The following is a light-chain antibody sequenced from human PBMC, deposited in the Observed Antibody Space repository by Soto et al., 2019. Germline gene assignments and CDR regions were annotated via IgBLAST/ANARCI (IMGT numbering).Light chain of an antibody. J-gene: IGKJ5*01. V-gene: IGKV3-11*01. CDR2: DAY. CDR1: QSFRGL. CDR3: QQRHMWPIT. Sequence: EVVLTQSPVTLSLSPAERPTLSCRASQSFRGLLAWYQQKPGQAPRLLIYDAYNRATGIPPRFSGSGSGTDFTLTISSLEPEDSAVYYCQQRHMWPITFGQGTRLEIK.